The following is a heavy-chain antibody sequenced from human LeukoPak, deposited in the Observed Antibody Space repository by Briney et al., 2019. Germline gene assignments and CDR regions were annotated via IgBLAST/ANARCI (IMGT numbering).Heavy chain of an antibody. V-gene: IGHV1-3*01. J-gene: IGHJ3*02. Sequence: GASVKVSCKASGYSFTNFAMHWVRQAPGQRLEWMGWINAGNGNTKYSQKFQGRVTITWDTSASTTYMELSSLRSEDTAVYYCARISPRRDGYNYAFDIWGQGTMVTVSS. D-gene: IGHD5-24*01. CDR3: ARISPRRDGYNYAFDI. CDR2: INAGNGNT. CDR1: GYSFTNFA.